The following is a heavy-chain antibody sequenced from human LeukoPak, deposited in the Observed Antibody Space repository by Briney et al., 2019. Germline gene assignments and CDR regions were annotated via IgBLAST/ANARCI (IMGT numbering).Heavy chain of an antibody. D-gene: IGHD3-22*01. CDR1: GYTFTSYG. CDR3: ARERDPSNYYDSSGLHY. V-gene: IGHV1-18*01. J-gene: IGHJ4*02. CDR2: ISAYNGNT. Sequence: GASVKFSCKASGYTFTSYGISWVRQAPGQGLEWLGWISAYNGNTNYAQKLQGRVTMTTDTSTSTAYMELRSLRSDDTAVYYCARERDPSNYYDSSGLHYWGQGTLVTVSS.